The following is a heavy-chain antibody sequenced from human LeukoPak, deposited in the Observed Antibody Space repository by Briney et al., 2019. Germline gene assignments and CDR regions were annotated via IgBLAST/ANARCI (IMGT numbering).Heavy chain of an antibody. J-gene: IGHJ4*02. CDR2: VSSDGGTT. CDR3: TKEGASGSRYNFDC. Sequence: GGSLRLSCAASGFTFSSHGIHWVRQAPGKGLQWVAVVSSDGGTTYYADSVKGRFTISRDNSKNTMYLQMNSLRAEDTAMYYCTKEGASGSRYNFDCWGQGTLVTVSS. CDR1: GFTFSSHG. V-gene: IGHV3-30*18. D-gene: IGHD1-26*01.